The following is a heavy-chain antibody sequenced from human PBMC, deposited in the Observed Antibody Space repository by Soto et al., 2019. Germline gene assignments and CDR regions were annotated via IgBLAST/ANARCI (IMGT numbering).Heavy chain of an antibody. J-gene: IGHJ5*02. Sequence: PSETLSLTCSVSGGSISSSSYYWGWIRQPPGKGLEWIGSIYYSGSTYYNPSLKSRVTISVDTSKNQFSLKLSSVTAAGTAVYYCATCTRSFTMVRGGNFNWFEPWGQGTLVTVSS. V-gene: IGHV4-39*01. CDR1: GGSISSSSYY. CDR3: ATCTRSFTMVRGGNFNWFEP. CDR2: IYYSGST. D-gene: IGHD3-10*01.